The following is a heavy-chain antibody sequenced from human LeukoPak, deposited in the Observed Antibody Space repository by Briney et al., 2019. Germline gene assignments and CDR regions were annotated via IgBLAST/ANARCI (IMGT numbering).Heavy chain of an antibody. CDR3: ARWAAAFDI. Sequence: PGRSLRLSCAASGFTFSSYAMHWVRQAPGKGLEWVAVISYDGSNKYYADSVKGRFTISRDNSKNTLYLQMNSLRAEDTAVYYCARWAAAFDIWGQGTMVTVSS. CDR2: ISYDGSNK. V-gene: IGHV3-30*04. CDR1: GFTFSSYA. D-gene: IGHD2-15*01. J-gene: IGHJ3*02.